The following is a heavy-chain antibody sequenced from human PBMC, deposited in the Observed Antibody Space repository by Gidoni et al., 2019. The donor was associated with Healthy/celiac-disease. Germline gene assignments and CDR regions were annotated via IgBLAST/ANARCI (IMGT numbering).Heavy chain of an antibody. CDR1: GFPFSSYA. CDR2: ISSNGGST. CDR3: VKDGGLRFLEWFFDY. V-gene: IGHV3-64D*06. Sequence: EVQLVESGGGLVQPGGSLRLSCSASGFPFSSYAMQWVRQAPGKGLEYVSAISSNGGSTYYADSVKGRFTISRDNSKNTLYLQMSSLRAEDTAVYYCVKDGGLRFLEWFFDYWGQGTLVTVSS. J-gene: IGHJ4*02. D-gene: IGHD3-3*01.